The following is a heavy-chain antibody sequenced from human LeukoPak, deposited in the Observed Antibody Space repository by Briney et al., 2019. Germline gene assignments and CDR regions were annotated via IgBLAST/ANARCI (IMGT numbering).Heavy chain of an antibody. D-gene: IGHD3-22*01. Sequence: ASVKVSCKASGYTFTGYYMHWVRQAPGQGHEWMGWINSNNGGTNYAQKFQGRVTMTRDTSISTAYMELSSLRSDDTAVYYCASPAPYYDNSGYYPLDYWGQGTLVTVSS. CDR2: INSNNGGT. V-gene: IGHV1-2*02. J-gene: IGHJ4*02. CDR3: ASPAPYYDNSGYYPLDY. CDR1: GYTFTGYY.